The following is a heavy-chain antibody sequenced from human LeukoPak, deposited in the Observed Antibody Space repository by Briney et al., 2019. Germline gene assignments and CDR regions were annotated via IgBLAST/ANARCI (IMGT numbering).Heavy chain of an antibody. D-gene: IGHD3-16*01. CDR3: ARGGGLDV. CDR2: IKQDGSEK. CDR1: GFAFSSYG. Sequence: GGSLRLSCAASGFAFSSYGMSWVRQAPGKGLEWVASIKQDGSEKFYVDSVKGRFTISRDNAKNSLYLQMSNLRAEDTAVYFCARGGGLDVWGQGATVTVSS. V-gene: IGHV3-7*03. J-gene: IGHJ6*02.